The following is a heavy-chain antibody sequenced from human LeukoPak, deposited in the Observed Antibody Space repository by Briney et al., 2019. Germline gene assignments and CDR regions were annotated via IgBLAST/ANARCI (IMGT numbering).Heavy chain of an antibody. CDR3: AKDRGYSYERAASDY. CDR2: ISGSGGTT. D-gene: IGHD5-18*01. J-gene: IGHJ4*02. V-gene: IGHV3-23*01. CDR1: GFTFSNYA. Sequence: GGSLRLSCAASGFTFSNYAMSWVRQAPGKGLEWVSTISGSGGTTYYADSVKGRFTISRDNSKNTLYLQMNSLRAEDTAVYYCAKDRGYSYERAASDYWGQGTLVTVSS.